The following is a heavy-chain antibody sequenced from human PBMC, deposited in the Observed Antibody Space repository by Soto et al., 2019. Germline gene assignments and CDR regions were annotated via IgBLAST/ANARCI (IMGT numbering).Heavy chain of an antibody. CDR3: ARGPLLWGDV. J-gene: IGHJ6*02. V-gene: IGHV1-3*01. Sequence: QVQLVQSGAEVKKPGASVKVSCKASGYTFTNYAMHWVRQAPGQRLEWMGWINAGNGNTRYSQKFQGRVTITRDTSASTAYMELSSLRYEDTAVYYCARGPLLWGDVWGQGTTVTVSS. CDR2: INAGNGNT. D-gene: IGHD3-10*01. CDR1: GYTFTNYA.